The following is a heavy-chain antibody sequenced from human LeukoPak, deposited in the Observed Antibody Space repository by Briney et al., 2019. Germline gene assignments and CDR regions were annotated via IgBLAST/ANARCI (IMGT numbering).Heavy chain of an antibody. CDR2: VSKDGSSK. D-gene: IGHD2-21*01. CDR1: GFTFSSYS. V-gene: IGHV3-30*18. J-gene: IGHJ4*02. CDR3: VKEDSSYYFDN. Sequence: HPGGSLRLSCAASGFTFSSYSMNWVRQAPGKGPEWVAIVSKDGSSKYYADSVKGRFTTSRDNSKNMLDLQMNSLRAEDTAVYHCVKEDSSYYFDNWGQGTLVTVSS.